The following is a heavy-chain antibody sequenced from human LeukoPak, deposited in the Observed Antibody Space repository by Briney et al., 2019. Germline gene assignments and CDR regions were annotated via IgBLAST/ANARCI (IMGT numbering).Heavy chain of an antibody. CDR1: GGSISSYY. J-gene: IGHJ3*02. V-gene: IGHV4-4*07. CDR2: IYTSGST. Sequence: SETLSLTCTVSGGSISSYYWSWIRQPAGKGLEWIGRIYTSGSTNYNPSLKSRVTMSVDTSKNQFSVKLSSVTAADTAVYYCASLNSVGAFDIWGQGTMVTVSS. CDR3: ASLNSVGAFDI. D-gene: IGHD5/OR15-5a*01.